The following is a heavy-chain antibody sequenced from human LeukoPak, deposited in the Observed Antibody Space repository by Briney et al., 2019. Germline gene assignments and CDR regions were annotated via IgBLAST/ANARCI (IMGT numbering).Heavy chain of an antibody. D-gene: IGHD3-22*01. CDR1: GFTFSSYA. CDR2: ISYDGSNK. J-gene: IGHJ5*02. CDR3: ASLYYHDSA. V-gene: IGHV3-30-3*01. Sequence: PGGSLRLSCAASGFTFSSYAMHWVRQAPGKGLEWVAVISYDGSNKYYADSVKGRFTISRDNAKNSLYLQMNSLRAEDTAVYYCASLYYHDSAWGQGTLVTVSS.